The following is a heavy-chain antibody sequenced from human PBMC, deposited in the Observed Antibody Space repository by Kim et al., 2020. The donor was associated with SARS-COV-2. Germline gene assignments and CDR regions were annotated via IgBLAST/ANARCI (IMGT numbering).Heavy chain of an antibody. D-gene: IGHD2-15*01. Sequence: GGSLRLSCAASGFTFSSYGMHWVRQAPGKGLEWVAVISYDGSNKYYADSVKGRFTISRDNSKNTLYLQMNSLRAEDTAVYYCAKDQYPIVVVVAPPPGFDYWGQGTLVTVSS. CDR3: AKDQYPIVVVVAPPPGFDY. J-gene: IGHJ4*02. CDR2: ISYDGSNK. V-gene: IGHV3-30*18. CDR1: GFTFSSYG.